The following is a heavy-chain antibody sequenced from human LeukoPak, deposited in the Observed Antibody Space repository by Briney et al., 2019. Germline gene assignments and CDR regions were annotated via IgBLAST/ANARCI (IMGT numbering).Heavy chain of an antibody. CDR2: IKPDGTET. J-gene: IGHJ4*02. V-gene: IGHV3-7*01. D-gene: IGHD7-27*01. CDR3: ASLEYWGGPDY. CDR1: GFTFATYW. Sequence: GGSLRLSCEASGFTFATYWMSWVRQAPGKGPEWVDCIKPDGTETHYVDSVKGRFTISRDNASNSLHLQMNSLRAEDTAVYYCASLEYWGGPDYWGQGTLVTVSS.